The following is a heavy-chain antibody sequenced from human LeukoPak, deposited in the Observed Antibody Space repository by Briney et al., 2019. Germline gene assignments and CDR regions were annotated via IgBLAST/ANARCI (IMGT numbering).Heavy chain of an antibody. CDR3: ARASGWFEVFEDAFDI. Sequence: GGSLRLSCAGSGFTFNNAWMTWVRQAPGKGLEWVGRIKSKTDGGTTDYAAPVKDRFTISRDDSKSTLYLQMNSLQTEDTGVYYCARASGWFEVFEDAFDIWGQGTMVTVSS. V-gene: IGHV3-15*01. CDR2: IKSKTDGGTT. CDR1: GFTFNNAW. D-gene: IGHD3-10*01. J-gene: IGHJ3*02.